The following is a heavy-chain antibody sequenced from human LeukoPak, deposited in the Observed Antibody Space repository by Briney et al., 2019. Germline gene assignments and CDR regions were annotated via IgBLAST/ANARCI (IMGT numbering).Heavy chain of an antibody. CDR2: INHSGST. CDR3: ARLPIAAAGTSWFDP. D-gene: IGHD6-13*01. J-gene: IGHJ5*02. Sequence: SETLSLTCAVYGGSFSGYYWSWIRQPPGKGLEWIGEINHSGSTNYNPSLKSRVTISVDTSKNQFSLKLSSVTAADTAGYYCARLPIAAAGTSWFDPWGQGTLVTVS. CDR1: GGSFSGYY. V-gene: IGHV4-34*01.